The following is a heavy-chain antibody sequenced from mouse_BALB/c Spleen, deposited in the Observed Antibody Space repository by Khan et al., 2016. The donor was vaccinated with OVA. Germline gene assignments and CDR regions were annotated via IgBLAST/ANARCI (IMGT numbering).Heavy chain of an antibody. J-gene: IGHJ2*01. V-gene: IGHV3-2*02. CDR3: ARDYGSSYLFFDY. CDR2: ITYSGST. CDR1: GYSITSDYA. D-gene: IGHD1-1*01. Sequence: EVQLQESGPGLVKPSQSLSLTCTVTGYSITSDYAWNWIRQFPGNKLEWMAYITYSGSTGYNPSLKGRISITRDTSKNQFFLQLNSVTTEDTATXYCARDYGSSYLFFDYWGQGTTLTFSS.